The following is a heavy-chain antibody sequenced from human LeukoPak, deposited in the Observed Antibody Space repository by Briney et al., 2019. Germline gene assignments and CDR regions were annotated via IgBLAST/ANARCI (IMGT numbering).Heavy chain of an antibody. CDR2: FDPEDGET. CDR3: ATRVKFGEPFDY. J-gene: IGHJ4*02. Sequence: ASVKVSCKVSGYTLTELSMHWVRQAPGKGLEWVGGFDPEDGETIYAQKFQGRVTMTEDTSTDTAYMELSSLRSEDTAVYYCATRVKFGEPFDYWGQGTLVTVSS. D-gene: IGHD3-10*01. V-gene: IGHV1-24*01. CDR1: GYTLTELS.